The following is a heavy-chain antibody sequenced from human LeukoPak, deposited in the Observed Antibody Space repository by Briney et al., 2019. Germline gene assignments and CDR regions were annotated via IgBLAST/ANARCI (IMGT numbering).Heavy chain of an antibody. CDR1: GFTFSSYS. CDR3: ARDLRLRYFDWFYMDV. D-gene: IGHD3-9*01. J-gene: IGHJ6*03. Sequence: PGGSLRLSCAASGFTFSSYSMNWVRQAPGKGLEWVSSISSSSSCIYYADSVKGRFTISRDNAKNSLYLQMNSLRAEDTAVYYCARDLRLRYFDWFYMDVWGKGTTVTVSS. CDR2: ISSSSSCI. V-gene: IGHV3-21*01.